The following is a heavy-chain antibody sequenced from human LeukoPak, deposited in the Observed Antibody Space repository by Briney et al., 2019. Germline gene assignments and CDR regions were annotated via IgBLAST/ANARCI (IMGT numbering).Heavy chain of an antibody. CDR2: ISSSGSTI. Sequence: PGGSLRLSCAASGFTFSSYEMNWVRQAPGQGLEWVSYISSSGSTIYYADSVKGRFTISRDNAKNSLYLQMNSLRVEDTAVYYCARAPRVGASPVDYWGQGTLVTVSS. D-gene: IGHD1-26*01. J-gene: IGHJ4*02. V-gene: IGHV3-48*03. CDR1: GFTFSSYE. CDR3: ARAPRVGASPVDY.